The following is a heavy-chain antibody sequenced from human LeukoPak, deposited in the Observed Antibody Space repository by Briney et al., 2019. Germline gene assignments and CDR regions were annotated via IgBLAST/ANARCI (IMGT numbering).Heavy chain of an antibody. V-gene: IGHV3-30-3*01. CDR3: ARDLGSSWYDDWFDP. CDR2: ISYDGSNK. J-gene: IGHJ5*02. Sequence: GGSLRLSCAASGFTFSSYAMHWVRQAPGKGLEWVAVISYDGSNKYYADSVKGRFTISRDNSKNTLYLQMNSLRAEDTAVYYCARDLGSSWYDDWFDPWGQGTLVTVSS. CDR1: GFTFSSYA. D-gene: IGHD6-13*01.